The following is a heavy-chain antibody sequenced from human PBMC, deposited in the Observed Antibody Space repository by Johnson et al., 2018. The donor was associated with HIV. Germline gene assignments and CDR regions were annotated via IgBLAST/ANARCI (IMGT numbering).Heavy chain of an antibody. CDR3: ASRQYFSSFDI. Sequence: VQLVESGGGLVQPGGSLRLSCAASGLTISDNYMSWVRQAPGKGLEWVAVLYSGGDIYYADSVKGRFIIPRDNSKSTLYLQLNSLRAEDTAVYYCASRQYFSSFDIWGQGTMVTVSS. V-gene: IGHV3-66*01. CDR2: LYSGGDI. CDR1: GLTISDNY. D-gene: IGHD3-3*01. J-gene: IGHJ3*02.